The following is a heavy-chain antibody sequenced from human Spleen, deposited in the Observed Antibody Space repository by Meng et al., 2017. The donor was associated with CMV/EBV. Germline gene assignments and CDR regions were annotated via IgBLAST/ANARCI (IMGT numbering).Heavy chain of an antibody. V-gene: IGHV1-69*10. J-gene: IGHJ6*02. CDR1: GGTFSSYA. CDR2: IIPILGIA. CDR3: ASVGHTTIRYGMDV. Sequence: SVKVSCKASGGTFSSYAISWVRQAPGQGLEWMGGIIPILGIANYAQKFQGRVTITADKSTSTAYMELSSLRSEDTAVYYCASVGHTTIRYGMDVWGQGTTVTVSS. D-gene: IGHD5-24*01.